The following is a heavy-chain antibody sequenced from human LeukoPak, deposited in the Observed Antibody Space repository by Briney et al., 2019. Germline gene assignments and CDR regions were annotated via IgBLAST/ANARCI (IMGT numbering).Heavy chain of an antibody. V-gene: IGHV1-8*01. D-gene: IGHD3-10*01. CDR3: ARSNYGSSKGAFDI. Sequence: ASVKVSCKASGYTFTSYDINWVRQATGQGLEWMGWMNPNSGNTGYAQKFQARVTMTRDTSTSTVYMELSSLRSEDTAVYYCARSNYGSSKGAFDIWGQGTMVTVSS. J-gene: IGHJ3*02. CDR2: MNPNSGNT. CDR1: GYTFTSYD.